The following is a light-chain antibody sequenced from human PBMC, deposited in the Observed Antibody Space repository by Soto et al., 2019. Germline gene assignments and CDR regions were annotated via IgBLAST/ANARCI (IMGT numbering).Light chain of an antibody. CDR1: QGVSSSF. V-gene: IGKV3-20*01. Sequence: IVLTQSPGTLSLSPGERATLSCRATQGVSSSFLAWYQQRPGQAPRLLIFGASNRATGIPDRFSGSGSGTDFSLTISRLEPEDCAVYYCQQYGNSITFGGGTKVEIK. CDR3: QQYGNSIT. J-gene: IGKJ4*01. CDR2: GAS.